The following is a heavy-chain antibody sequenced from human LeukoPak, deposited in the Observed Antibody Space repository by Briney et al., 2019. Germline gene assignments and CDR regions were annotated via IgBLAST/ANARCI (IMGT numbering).Heavy chain of an antibody. CDR3: ARTPPGGDVDH. D-gene: IGHD3-16*01. Sequence: ASVKVSCKASGYTFTSYGISWVRQAPGQGLEWMGWISPKSGDRGYAQKFQGRITITRNTPLSTVYMELNSLRSEDTAVYYCARTPPGGDVDHWGEGTLVTVSS. CDR1: GYTFTSYG. V-gene: IGHV1-8*03. CDR2: ISPKSGDR. J-gene: IGHJ4*02.